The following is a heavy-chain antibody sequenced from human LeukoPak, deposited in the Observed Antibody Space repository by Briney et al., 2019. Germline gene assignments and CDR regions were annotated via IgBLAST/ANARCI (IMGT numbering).Heavy chain of an antibody. D-gene: IGHD3-22*01. CDR2: ISWNSGSI. V-gene: IGHV3-9*01. J-gene: IGHJ4*02. CDR1: GFIFEDYA. Sequence: GGSLRLSCAASGFIFEDYAMHWVRQVPEKGLEWVSGISWNSGSIGYADSVKGRFTISRDNAKNSLYLQMNSLRAEDTAFYYCARATSGYPGRGFDYWGQGTLVTVSS. CDR3: ARATSGYPGRGFDY.